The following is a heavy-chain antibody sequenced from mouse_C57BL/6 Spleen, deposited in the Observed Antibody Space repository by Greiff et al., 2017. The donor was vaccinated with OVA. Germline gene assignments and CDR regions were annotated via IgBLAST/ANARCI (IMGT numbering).Heavy chain of an antibody. V-gene: IGHV1-81*01. CDR1: GYTFTSYG. CDR3: ECYDYDLPCDY. J-gene: IGHJ2*01. CDR2: IYPRSGNT. Sequence: QVQLQQSGAELARPGASVKLSCKASGYTFTSYGISWVKQRPGQGLEWIGEIYPRSGNTYYNEKFKGKATLTADKSSSTAYMELRSLTSEDSAVYFCECYDYDLPCDYWGQGTTLTVSS. D-gene: IGHD2-4*01.